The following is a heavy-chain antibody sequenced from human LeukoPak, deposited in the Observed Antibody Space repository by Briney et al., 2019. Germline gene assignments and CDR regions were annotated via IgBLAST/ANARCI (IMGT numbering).Heavy chain of an antibody. J-gene: IGHJ4*02. CDR1: GYSFTSYW. D-gene: IGHD2-15*01. CDR3: ARRARGDVAAAASFDY. CDR2: IFPGDSDT. Sequence: GESLKISCKGSGYSFTSYWIGWVRHMPGKGLEWMGVIFPGDSDTRYSPSFQGQVTISGDKSISTAYLQWGSLKASDTAMYYCARRARGDVAAAASFDYWGQGTLVTVSS. V-gene: IGHV5-51*01.